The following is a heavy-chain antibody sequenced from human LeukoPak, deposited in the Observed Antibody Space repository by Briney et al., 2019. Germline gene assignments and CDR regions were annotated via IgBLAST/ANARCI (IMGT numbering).Heavy chain of an antibody. CDR3: TTSGAYYDSSGSPLPFDY. Sequence: GGSLRLSCAASGFTFSNAWMSWVRQAPGKGLEWVGRIKSKTDGGTTDYAAPVKGRFTISRDDSKNTLYLQMNSLKTEDTAVYYCTTSGAYYDSSGSPLPFDYWGQGTLVTVSS. V-gene: IGHV3-15*01. D-gene: IGHD3-22*01. CDR2: IKSKTDGGTT. CDR1: GFTFSNAW. J-gene: IGHJ4*02.